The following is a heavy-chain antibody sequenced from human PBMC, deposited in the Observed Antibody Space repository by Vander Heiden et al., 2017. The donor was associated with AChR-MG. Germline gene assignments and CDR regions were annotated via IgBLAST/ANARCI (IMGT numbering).Heavy chain of an antibody. Sequence: QVQLAQSGAEVKKPGASVKVSCKASGYTFTSYDINWVRQATGQGLEWMGWMNPNSGNTGYAQKFQGRVTMTRNTSISTAYMELSSLRSEDTAVYYCARFHSSSWYTKTNLDYWGQGTLVTVSS. CDR1: GYTFTSYD. V-gene: IGHV1-8*01. CDR2: MNPNSGNT. CDR3: ARFHSSSWYTKTNLDY. D-gene: IGHD6-13*01. J-gene: IGHJ4*02.